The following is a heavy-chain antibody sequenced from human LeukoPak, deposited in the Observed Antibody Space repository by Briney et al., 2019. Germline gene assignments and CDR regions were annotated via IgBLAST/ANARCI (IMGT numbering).Heavy chain of an antibody. V-gene: IGHV5-51*01. CDR2: IYPGDSDT. D-gene: IGHD3-9*01. J-gene: IGHJ3*02. CDR3: ARGLLYYDILTGYYGPHAFDI. Sequence: GESLKISCKASGYSFSSYWIAWVRQMPGKGLEWMGIIYPGDSDTRYSPSFQGQVTISADKSISTAYLQWSSLKASDTAMYYCARGLLYYDILTGYYGPHAFDIWGQGTMVTVSS. CDR1: GYSFSSYW.